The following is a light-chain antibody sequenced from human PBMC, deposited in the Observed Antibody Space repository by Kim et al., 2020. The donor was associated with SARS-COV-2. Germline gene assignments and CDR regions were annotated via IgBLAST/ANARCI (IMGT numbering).Light chain of an antibody. CDR3: ATWDDSLHAGV. V-gene: IGLV1-44*01. CDR1: TSNIGNNP. CDR2: NSD. J-gene: IGLJ3*02. Sequence: GQRVTLSCSGSTSNIGNNPVNWYRQLPGTAPKVLIHNSDQRPSGVPDRFSGSKSGTSATLAISGLQSEDEADYYCATWDDSLHAGVFGGGTQLTVL.